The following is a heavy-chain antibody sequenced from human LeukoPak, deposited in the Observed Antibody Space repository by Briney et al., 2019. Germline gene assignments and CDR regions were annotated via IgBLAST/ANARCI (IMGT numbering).Heavy chain of an antibody. CDR1: GYTFTSYG. D-gene: IGHD6-13*01. J-gene: IGHJ5*02. V-gene: IGHV1-18*01. Sequence: ASVKVSCKASGYTFTSYGISWVRQAPGQGLEWMGSISAYNGNTNYAQKLQGRVTMTTDTSTSTAYMELRSLRSDDTAVYYCARVVFELGIAAAGNINWFDPWGQGTLVTVSS. CDR2: ISAYNGNT. CDR3: ARVVFELGIAAAGNINWFDP.